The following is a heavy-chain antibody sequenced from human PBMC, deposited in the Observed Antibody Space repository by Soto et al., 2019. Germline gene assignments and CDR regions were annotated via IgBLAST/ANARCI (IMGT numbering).Heavy chain of an antibody. J-gene: IGHJ1*01. CDR3: AKDPITRGRAEYFPH. Sequence: PGGSLRLSCEASGFTFDDYAMHWVRQAPGKALEWVSLISWDGTSTYYADSVKGRFTISRDSSKNSLYLQMKSLRDEDTALYYCAKDPITRGRAEYFPHWGQGTRVTVSS. CDR2: ISWDGTST. V-gene: IGHV3-43D*04. D-gene: IGHD1-20*01. CDR1: GFTFDDYA.